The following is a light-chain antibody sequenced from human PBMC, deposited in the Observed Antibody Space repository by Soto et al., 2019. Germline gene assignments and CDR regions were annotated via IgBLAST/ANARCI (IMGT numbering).Light chain of an antibody. Sequence: EIVLTQSPDTLSLSPGERATLSCRASQSVSSHLAWYQQKPGQAPRLLIYDASNRATGISSRFSGSGSGTDFTLTISSLEPEDFAVYYCQQRSNGPQLTFGGGTKVEIK. CDR2: DAS. CDR1: QSVSSH. J-gene: IGKJ4*01. V-gene: IGKV3-11*01. CDR3: QQRSNGPQLT.